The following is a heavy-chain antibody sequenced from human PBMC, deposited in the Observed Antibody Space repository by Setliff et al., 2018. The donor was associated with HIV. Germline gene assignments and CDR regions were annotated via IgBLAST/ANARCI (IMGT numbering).Heavy chain of an antibody. V-gene: IGHV1-46*01. CDR1: GYTFTNYY. J-gene: IGHJ4*02. Sequence: ASVKVSCKASGYTFTNYYMHWVRQAPGQGLEWMGVINPSSGSTDYAPKFQGRMTMTADTSTKTVYMELNGLTSEDTAVYFCAKVMSITMIRGALGNWGQGTLVTVST. CDR2: INPSSGST. CDR3: AKVMSITMIRGALGN. D-gene: IGHD3-10*01.